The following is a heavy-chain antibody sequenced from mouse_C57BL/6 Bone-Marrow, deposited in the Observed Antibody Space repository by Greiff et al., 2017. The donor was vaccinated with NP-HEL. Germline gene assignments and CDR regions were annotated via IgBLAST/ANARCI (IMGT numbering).Heavy chain of an antibody. V-gene: IGHV3-6*01. J-gene: IGHJ4*01. CDR3: ARGGIYDGYYDAMDY. D-gene: IGHD2-3*01. CDR2: ISYDGSN. CDR1: GYSITSGYY. Sequence: VQLKESGPGLVKPSQSLSLTCSVTGYSITSGYYWNWIRQFPGNKLEWMGYISYDGSNNYNPSLKNRISITRDTSKNQFFLKLNSVTTEDTATYYCARGGIYDGYYDAMDYWGQGTSVTVSS.